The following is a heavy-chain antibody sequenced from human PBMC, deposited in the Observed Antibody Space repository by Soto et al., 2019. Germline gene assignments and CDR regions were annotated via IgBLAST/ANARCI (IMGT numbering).Heavy chain of an antibody. J-gene: IGHJ4*02. CDR1: GGTFSSYT. CDR2: IIPILGIA. D-gene: IGHD3-10*01. Sequence: QVQLVQSGAEVKKPGSSVKVSCKASGGTFSSYTISWVRQAPGQGLEWMGRIIPILGIANYAQKFQGRVTITADKSTSTAYMELSSLRSEDTAVYYCALTLAEITMVRGVTQFDYWGQGTLVTVSS. CDR3: ALTLAEITMVRGVTQFDY. V-gene: IGHV1-69*02.